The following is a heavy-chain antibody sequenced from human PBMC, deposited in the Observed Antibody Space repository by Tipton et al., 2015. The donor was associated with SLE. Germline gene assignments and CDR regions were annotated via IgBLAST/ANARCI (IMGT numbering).Heavy chain of an antibody. Sequence: TLSLTCAVYGGSFSGYYWSWIRQPPGKGLEWIGEINHSGSTNYNPSLKSRVTISVDTSKNQFSLKLSSVTAADTAVYYCARTYGVNSDYWGQGTLVTVSS. CDR3: ARTYGVNSDY. J-gene: IGHJ4*02. CDR2: INHSGST. V-gene: IGHV4-34*01. CDR1: GGSFSGYY. D-gene: IGHD4-23*01.